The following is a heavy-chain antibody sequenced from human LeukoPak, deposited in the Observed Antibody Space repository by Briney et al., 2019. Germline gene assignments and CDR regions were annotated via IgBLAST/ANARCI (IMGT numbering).Heavy chain of an antibody. CDR1: GFIFSSHS. D-gene: IGHD1-26*01. Sequence: GGSLRLSCAASGFIFSSHSMNWVRQAPGKGLEWVSSISSSSSYIYYADSVKGRFTISRDNAKNSLYLQMNSLRAEDTAVYYCARGRQNSGSYSDAFDIWGQGTMVTVSS. CDR3: ARGRQNSGSYSDAFDI. J-gene: IGHJ3*02. V-gene: IGHV3-21*01. CDR2: ISSSSSYI.